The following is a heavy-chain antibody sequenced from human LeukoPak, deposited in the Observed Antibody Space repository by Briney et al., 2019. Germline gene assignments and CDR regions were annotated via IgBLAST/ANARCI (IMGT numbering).Heavy chain of an antibody. CDR3: ARDLEVTTVGMDV. J-gene: IGHJ6*02. D-gene: IGHD4-17*01. CDR2: INPSGGST. V-gene: IGHV1-46*01. Sequence: ASVKVSCKASGYTFTSYYMHWVRQAPGQGLEWMGIINPSGGSTSYAQKFQGRVTMTRDTSTGTVYMELSSLRSEDTAVYYCARDLEVTTVGMDVWGQGTTVTVSS. CDR1: GYTFTSYY.